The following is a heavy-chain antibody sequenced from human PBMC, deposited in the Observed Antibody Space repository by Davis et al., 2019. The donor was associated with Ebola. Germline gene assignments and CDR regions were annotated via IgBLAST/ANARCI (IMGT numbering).Heavy chain of an antibody. D-gene: IGHD2-2*01. CDR3: ARGSHCSSTSCYDGYMDV. CDR2: ISSSGTTI. J-gene: IGHJ6*03. Sequence: GESLKISCAASGFTFSDYYINWIRQAPGKGLEWVSYISSSGTTIYYADSVKGRFTISRDNAKNTLYPQMNSLRAEDTAVYYCARGSHCSSTSCYDGYMDVWGKGTTVTVSS. CDR1: GFTFSDYY. V-gene: IGHV3-11*04.